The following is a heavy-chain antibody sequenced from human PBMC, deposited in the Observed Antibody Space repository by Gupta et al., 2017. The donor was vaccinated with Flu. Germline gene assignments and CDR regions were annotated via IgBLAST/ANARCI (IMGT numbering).Heavy chain of an antibody. Sequence: EVQLVESGGGLVQPGGSLRLSCAASGFTFSSYWMHWVRQAPGKGLVWVSRINSDGSSTSYADSVKGRFTISRDNAKNTLYLQMNSLRAEDTAVYYCARERRYCSSTSCYGGLNWFDPWGQGTLVTVSS. V-gene: IGHV3-74*01. D-gene: IGHD2-2*01. CDR2: INSDGSST. J-gene: IGHJ5*02. CDR3: ARERRYCSSTSCYGGLNWFDP. CDR1: GFTFSSYW.